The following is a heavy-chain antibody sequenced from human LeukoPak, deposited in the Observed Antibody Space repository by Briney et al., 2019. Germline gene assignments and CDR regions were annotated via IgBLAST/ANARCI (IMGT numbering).Heavy chain of an antibody. CDR2: INPSGGST. Sequence: GASVKVSCKASGYTFTSYYMHWVRQAPGQGLEWMGIINPSGGSTSYAQKLQGRVTMTTDTSTSTAYMELRSLRSDDTAVYYCASEGYSARVQHWGQGTLVTVSS. CDR1: GYTFTSYY. CDR3: ASEGYSARVQH. V-gene: IGHV1-46*01. D-gene: IGHD5-18*01. J-gene: IGHJ1*01.